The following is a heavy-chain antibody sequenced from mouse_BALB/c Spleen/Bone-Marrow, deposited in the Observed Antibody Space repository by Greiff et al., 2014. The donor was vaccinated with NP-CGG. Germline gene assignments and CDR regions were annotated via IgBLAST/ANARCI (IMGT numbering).Heavy chain of an antibody. D-gene: IGHD1-2*01. CDR1: GFSLTSYG. V-gene: IGHV2-9*02. CDR3: ARITTATGAMDY. CDR2: IWADGSP. J-gene: IGHJ4*01. Sequence: VKLVESGPGLVAPSQSLSISCTVSGFSLTSYGVHWVRQPPGKGLEWLGVIWADGSPNYNSALMSRLSISKDNSKSQVFLKMNSLQTDDTAMYYCARITTATGAMDYWGQGTSVTVSS.